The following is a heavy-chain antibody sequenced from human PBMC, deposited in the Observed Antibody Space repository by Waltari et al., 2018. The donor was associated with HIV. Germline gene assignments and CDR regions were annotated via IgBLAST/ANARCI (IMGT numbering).Heavy chain of an antibody. CDR1: GFTFNTYA. J-gene: IGHJ3*01. D-gene: IGHD3-3*01. CDR3: AKDVRYWDGLFYVGHDAFDV. Sequence: QVQLVESGGGVVLPGRSLRLSCAASGFTFNTYAMHWVRQAPGKGLEWVADVSYDGSDKHYADSVKGRFTISRDNAKNTVYLQLSSLRAEDTAAYYCAKDVRYWDGLFYVGHDAFDVWGQGTMVTVSS. CDR2: VSYDGSDK. V-gene: IGHV3-30-3*02.